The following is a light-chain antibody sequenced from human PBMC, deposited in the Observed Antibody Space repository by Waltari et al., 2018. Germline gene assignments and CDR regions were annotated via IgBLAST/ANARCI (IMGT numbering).Light chain of an antibody. CDR2: WAS. CDR3: HQYYATPPDGKT. CDR1: QRVLYSSNNKNY. J-gene: IGKJ1*01. V-gene: IGKV4-1*01. Sequence: DIVMTQSPDSLAVSLGERATIHCKSSQRVLYSSNNKNYLAWYQQKAGQPPKLLIYWASTRESGVPDRFSGSGSGTDFTLTISSLQAEDVAVYYCHQYYATPPDGKTFGQGTKVEIK.